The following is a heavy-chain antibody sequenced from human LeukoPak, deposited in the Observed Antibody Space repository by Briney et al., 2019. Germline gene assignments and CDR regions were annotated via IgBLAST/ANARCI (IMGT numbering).Heavy chain of an antibody. CDR2: INHSGST. D-gene: IGHD3-10*01. Sequence: PSETLSLTCAVYGGSFSGYFWSWIRQPPGKGLEWIGEINHSGSTNYNPSLKSRVTISVDTSTNQFSLKLTSVTAADTAVYYCARGGGITMIRGVITDNWFDPWGQGTLVTVSP. CDR3: ARGGGITMIRGVITDNWFDP. CDR1: GGSFSGYF. V-gene: IGHV4-34*01. J-gene: IGHJ5*02.